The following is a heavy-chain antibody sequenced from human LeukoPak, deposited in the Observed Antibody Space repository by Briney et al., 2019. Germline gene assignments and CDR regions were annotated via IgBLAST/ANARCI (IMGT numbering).Heavy chain of an antibody. CDR2: ISGSGGST. J-gene: IGHJ4*02. CDR1: GFTFSSFA. D-gene: IGHD6-13*01. CDR3: ARRCGSTCFDY. Sequence: GGSLRLSCAASGFTFSSFAMSWVRQAPGKGLEGVSGISGSGGSTYYADPVKGRFTISRDNSKNTLYLQMNGLRAEDTAIYYCARRCGSTCFDYWGQGTLVTVSS. V-gene: IGHV3-23*01.